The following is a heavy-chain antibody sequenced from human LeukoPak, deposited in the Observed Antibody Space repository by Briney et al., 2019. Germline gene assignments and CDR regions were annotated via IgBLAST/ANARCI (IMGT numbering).Heavy chain of an antibody. CDR3: ARELWFGELFFDY. CDR1: GFTFNDYT. Sequence: GGSLRLSCAASGFTFNDYTIHWVRQAPGKGLEWVAVISYDGSNKYYADSVKGRFTISRDTSKDTLYLQMNSLRAEDTAIYFCARELWFGELFFDYRGQGTLVTVSS. D-gene: IGHD3-10*01. V-gene: IGHV3-30*04. CDR2: ISYDGSNK. J-gene: IGHJ4*02.